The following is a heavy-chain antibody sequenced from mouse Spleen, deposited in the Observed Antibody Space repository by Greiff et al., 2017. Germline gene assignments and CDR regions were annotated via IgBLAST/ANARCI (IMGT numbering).Heavy chain of an antibody. CDR2: ISSGGGST. V-gene: IGHV5-12-1*01. J-gene: IGHJ4*01. CDR3: ARRGYDGLYAMDY. Sequence: EVRLVESGGGLVKPGGSLKLSCAASGFAFSSYDMSWVRQTPEKRLEWVAYISSGGGSTYYPDTAKGRFTISRDNAKNTLYLQMSSLKSEDTAMYYCARRGYDGLYAMDYRGQGTSVTVSS. D-gene: IGHD2-3*01. CDR1: GFAFSSYD.